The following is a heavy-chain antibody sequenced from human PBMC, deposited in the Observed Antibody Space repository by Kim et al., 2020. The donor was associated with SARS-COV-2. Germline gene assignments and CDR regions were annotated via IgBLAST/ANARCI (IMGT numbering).Heavy chain of an antibody. CDR1: GFTFSSYG. V-gene: IGHV3-33*01. CDR3: ARDDGPVGATGDYYYYGMDV. CDR2: IWYDGSNK. J-gene: IGHJ6*02. Sequence: GGSLRLSCAASGFTFSSYGMHWVRQAPGKGLEWVAVIWYDGSNKYYADSVKGRFTISRDNSKNTLYLQMNSLRAEDTAVYYCARDDGPVGATGDYYYYGMDVWGQGTTVTVSS. D-gene: IGHD1-26*01.